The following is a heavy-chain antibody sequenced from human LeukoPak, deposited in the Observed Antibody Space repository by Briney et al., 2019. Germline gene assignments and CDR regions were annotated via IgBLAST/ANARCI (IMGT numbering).Heavy chain of an antibody. CDR3: ARHYYDSSGYPNGDRWFDP. CDR2: IYSGGST. CDR1: GFTVSSNY. D-gene: IGHD3-22*01. J-gene: IGHJ5*02. V-gene: IGHV3-66*02. Sequence: GGSLRLSYAASGFTVSSNYMSWVRQAPGKGLEWVSVIYSGGSTYYADSVKGRFTISRDNSKNTLYLQMNSLRAEDTAVYYCARHYYDSSGYPNGDRWFDPWGQGTLVTVSS.